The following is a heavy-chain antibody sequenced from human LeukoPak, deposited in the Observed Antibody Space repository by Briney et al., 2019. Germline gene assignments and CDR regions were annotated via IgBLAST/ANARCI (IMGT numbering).Heavy chain of an antibody. CDR2: ISYDGSNK. CDR1: GFTFSSYA. J-gene: IGHJ4*02. Sequence: GGSLRLSCAASGFTFSSYAMPWVRQAPGKGLEWVAVISYDGSNKYYADSVKGRFTISRDNSKNTPYLQMNSLRAEDTAVYYCARGRKWELLPYYFDYWGQGTLVTVSS. V-gene: IGHV3-30-3*01. CDR3: ARGRKWELLPYYFDY. D-gene: IGHD1-26*01.